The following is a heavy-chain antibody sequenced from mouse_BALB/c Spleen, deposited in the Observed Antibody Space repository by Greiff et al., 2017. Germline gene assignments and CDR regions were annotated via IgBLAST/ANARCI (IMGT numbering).Heavy chain of an antibody. D-gene: IGHD1-2*01. V-gene: IGHV3-6*02. J-gene: IGHJ2*01. CDR1: GYSITSGYY. CDR3: ARDPPITTATNYFDY. Sequence: EVKLQQSGPGLVKPSQSLSLTCSVTGYSITSGYYWNWIRQFPGNKLEWMGYISYDGSNNYNPSLKNRISITRDTSKNQFFLKLNSVTTEDTATYYCARDPPITTATNYFDYWGQGTTLTVSS. CDR2: ISYDGSN.